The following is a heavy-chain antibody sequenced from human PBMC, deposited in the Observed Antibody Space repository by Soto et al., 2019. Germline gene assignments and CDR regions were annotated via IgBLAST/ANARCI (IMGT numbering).Heavy chain of an antibody. V-gene: IGHV4-31*03. CDR3: ARDGYGSGGSCYLSWCDP. D-gene: IGHD2-15*01. J-gene: IGHJ5*02. CDR2: IYYSGST. CDR1: GGSISSGGYY. Sequence: QVQLQESGPGLVKPSQTLSLTCTVSGGSISSGGYYWSWIRQHPVKGLEWIGYIYYSGSTYYNPSLKSRVTISVDTSKNQFSLKLSSVTAADTAVYYCARDGYGSGGSCYLSWCDPWGQGTLVTVSS.